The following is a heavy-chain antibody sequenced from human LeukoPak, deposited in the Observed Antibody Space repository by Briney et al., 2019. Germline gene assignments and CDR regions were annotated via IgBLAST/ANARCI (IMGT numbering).Heavy chain of an antibody. CDR1: GFTFSDYY. J-gene: IGHJ3*02. CDR3: AKVPSPIGYCSGGSCSDAFDI. V-gene: IGHV3-11*01. CDR2: ISSSGSTI. Sequence: GGSLRLSCAASGFTFSDYYMSWIRQAPGKGLEWVSYISSSGSTIYYADSVKGRFTISRDNSKNTLYLQMNSLRAEDTAVYYCAKVPSPIGYCSGGSCSDAFDIWGQGTMVTVSS. D-gene: IGHD2-15*01.